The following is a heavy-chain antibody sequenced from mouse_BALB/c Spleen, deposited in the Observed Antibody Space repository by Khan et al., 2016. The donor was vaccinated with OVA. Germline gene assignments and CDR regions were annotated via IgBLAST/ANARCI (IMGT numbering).Heavy chain of an antibody. J-gene: IGHJ3*01. CDR1: GFTFSSYS. D-gene: IGHD4-1*01. CDR2: ISSGGDYT. V-gene: IGHV5-6*01. Sequence: EVMLVESGGDLVKPGGSLKLSCAASGFTFSSYSMSWVRQTPDKRLEWVASISSGGDYTYYPDSVKGRFTISRDNAKNTLYLQMSDLKSEDTAMXYSADHLPGSFAYWGQGTLVTVSA. CDR3: ADHLPGSFAY.